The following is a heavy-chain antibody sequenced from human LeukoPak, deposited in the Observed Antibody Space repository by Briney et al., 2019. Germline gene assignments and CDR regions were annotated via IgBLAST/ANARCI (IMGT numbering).Heavy chain of an antibody. CDR2: IYYSGST. Sequence: SETLSLTCTVSGGSVSSGTYYWSWIRQPPGKGLEGIGYIYYSGSTNYNPSLKSRVTISVDTSKNQFSLKLSSVTAADTAVYYCARDRVRGNSNPFFDYWGQGTLVTVSS. CDR1: GGSVSSGTYY. CDR3: ARDRVRGNSNPFFDY. J-gene: IGHJ4*02. D-gene: IGHD4-11*01. V-gene: IGHV4-61*01.